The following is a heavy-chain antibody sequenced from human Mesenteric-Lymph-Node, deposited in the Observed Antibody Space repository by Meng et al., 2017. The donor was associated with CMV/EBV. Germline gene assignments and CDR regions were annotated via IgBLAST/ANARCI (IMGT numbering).Heavy chain of an antibody. J-gene: IGHJ6*02. CDR2: IRFDGTKK. V-gene: IGHV3-30*02. CDR1: GFTFNKYG. Sequence: GESLKISCAASGFTFNKYGMHWVRQAPGKGLESVAFIRFDGTKKYYADPVKGRFTISRDNSRNAVSLQMDRLKAEDTAVYYCVKDEADIVVVVSGFDYYYAMDVWGQGTTVTVSS. CDR3: VKDEADIVVVVSGFDYYYAMDV. D-gene: IGHD2-21*01.